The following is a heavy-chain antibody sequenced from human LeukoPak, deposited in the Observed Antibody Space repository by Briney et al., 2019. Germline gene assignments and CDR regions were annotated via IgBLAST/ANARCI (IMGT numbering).Heavy chain of an antibody. J-gene: IGHJ4*02. CDR2: IYYSGST. Sequence: SETLSLTCTVSGGSISSSSYYWGWIRQPPGKGLEWIGSIYYSGSTYYNPSPKSRVTISVDTSKNQFSLKLSSVTAADTAVYYCARDRYSGSQSYFDYWGQGTLVTVSS. CDR1: GGSISSSSYY. V-gene: IGHV4-39*07. D-gene: IGHD1-26*01. CDR3: ARDRYSGSQSYFDY.